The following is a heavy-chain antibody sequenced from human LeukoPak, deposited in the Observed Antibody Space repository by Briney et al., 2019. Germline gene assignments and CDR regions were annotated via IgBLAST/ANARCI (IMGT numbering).Heavy chain of an antibody. J-gene: IGHJ4*02. CDR2: ISGSGGST. D-gene: IGHD6-13*01. CDR1: GFTFSSYA. CDR3: ASKSRYSSSWYYFDY. Sequence: PGGSLRLSCAASGFTFSSYAMSWVRQAPGKGLEWVSAISGSGGSTYYADSVKGRFTISRDNSKNTLYLQMNSLRAEDTAVYYCASKSRYSSSWYYFDYWSQGTLVTVSS. V-gene: IGHV3-23*01.